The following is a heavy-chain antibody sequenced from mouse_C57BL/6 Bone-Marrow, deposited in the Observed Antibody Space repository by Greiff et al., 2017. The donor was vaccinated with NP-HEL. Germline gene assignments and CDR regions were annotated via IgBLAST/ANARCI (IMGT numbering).Heavy chain of an antibody. CDR1: GYSITSAY. J-gene: IGHJ2*01. CDR2: ISYSGST. CDR3: ARGRWLLPHFDY. D-gene: IGHD2-3*01. Sequence: EVQLQESGPGLAKPSQTLSLTCSVTGYSITSAYWNWIRKFPGNKLEYMGYISYSGSTSYNPSLKSRISITRDTSKNQYYLQLNSVTTEDTATYYCARGRWLLPHFDYWGQGTTLTVSS. V-gene: IGHV3-8*01.